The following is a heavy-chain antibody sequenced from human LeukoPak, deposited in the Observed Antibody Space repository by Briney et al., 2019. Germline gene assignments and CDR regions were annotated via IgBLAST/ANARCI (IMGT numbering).Heavy chain of an antibody. CDR1: GYTFTSYG. V-gene: IGHV1-18*01. J-gene: IGHJ4*02. CDR2: ISAYNGNT. Sequence: ASVKVSCKASGYTFTSYGISWVRQAPGQGLEWMGWISAYNGNTNYAQKLQGRVTMTTDTSTSTAYMELRSLKSDDTAVYYCARDRDPLIAAAIDYWGQGTLVTASS. D-gene: IGHD6-25*01. CDR3: ARDRDPLIAAAIDY.